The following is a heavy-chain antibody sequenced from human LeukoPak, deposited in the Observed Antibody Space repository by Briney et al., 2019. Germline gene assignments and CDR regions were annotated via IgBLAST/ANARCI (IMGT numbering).Heavy chain of an antibody. J-gene: IGHJ5*02. V-gene: IGHV3-30-3*01. CDR3: ARDRFYYDSSGPTWFDP. Sequence: PGGSLRLSCAASGFTFRSYAMHGVRRAPGKGLEGVAVISYDGSNKYYADSVKGRFTISRDNSKNTLYLQMNSLRAEDTAVYYCARDRFYYDSSGPTWFDPWGQGTLVTVSS. D-gene: IGHD3-22*01. CDR2: ISYDGSNK. CDR1: GFTFRSYA.